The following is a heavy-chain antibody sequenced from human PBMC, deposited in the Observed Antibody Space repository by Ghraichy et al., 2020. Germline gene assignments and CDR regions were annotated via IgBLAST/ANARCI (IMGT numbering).Heavy chain of an antibody. J-gene: IGHJ4*02. CDR1: GYTLTELS. Sequence: ASVKVSCKVSGYTLTELSMHWVRQAPGKGLEWMGGFDPEDGETIYAQKFQGRVTMTEDTSTDTAYMELSSLRSEDTAVYYCATLKRELLGTDYWGQGTLVTVSS. CDR2: FDPEDGET. CDR3: ATLKRELLGTDY. D-gene: IGHD1-26*01. V-gene: IGHV1-24*01.